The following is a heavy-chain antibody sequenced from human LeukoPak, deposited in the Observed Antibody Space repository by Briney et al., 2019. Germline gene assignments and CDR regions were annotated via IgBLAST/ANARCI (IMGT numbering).Heavy chain of an antibody. D-gene: IGHD3-22*01. V-gene: IGHV1-2*04. CDR1: GYTFTGYY. CDR2: INPNNGGT. CDR3: ALGYYDSSGYDY. Sequence: GASVKVSCKASGYTFTGYYMHWVRQAPGQGLEWMGWINPNNGGTNYAQKFQGWVTMPRDTSISTAYMELSRLRSDDTAVYYCALGYYDSSGYDYWGQGTLVTVSS. J-gene: IGHJ4*02.